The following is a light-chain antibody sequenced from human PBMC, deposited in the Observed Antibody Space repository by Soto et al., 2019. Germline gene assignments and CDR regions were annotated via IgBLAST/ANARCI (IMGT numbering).Light chain of an antibody. CDR2: DVS. CDR1: SSDVGTYKY. CDR3: CSYAGRYSSV. V-gene: IGLV2-11*01. J-gene: IGLJ2*01. Sequence: QSSLTQPRSVSRSPGQSVTISCTGSSSDVGTYKYVSWYQQHPGKAPKLMIYDVSQRPSGVPDRFSGSKSGNTASLTISGLQAEDESDYYCCSYAGRYSSVFGGGTKLTVL.